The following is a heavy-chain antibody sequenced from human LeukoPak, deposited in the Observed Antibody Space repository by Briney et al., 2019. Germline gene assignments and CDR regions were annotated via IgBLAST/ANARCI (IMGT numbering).Heavy chain of an antibody. CDR1: GGSFSGYY. D-gene: IGHD6-13*01. CDR3: ARDLITEDSSSIFDY. Sequence: SETLSLTCAVYGGSFSGYYWSWIRQPPGKGLEWIGEINHSGSTNYNPSLKSRVTISVDTSKNQFSLKLSSVTAADTAVYYCARDLITEDSSSIFDYWGQGTLVTVSS. V-gene: IGHV4-34*01. J-gene: IGHJ4*02. CDR2: INHSGST.